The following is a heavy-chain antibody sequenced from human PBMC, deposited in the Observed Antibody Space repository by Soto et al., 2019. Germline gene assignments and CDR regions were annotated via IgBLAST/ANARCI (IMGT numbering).Heavy chain of an antibody. CDR1: GGTFSSYA. CDR3: ARERLGITGTTPWFDP. Sequence: QVQLVQSGAEVKKPGSSVKVSCKASGGTFSSYAISWVRQAPGQGLEWMGGIIPTLGTANYAQKFQGRVTITADETTSTAYMELSSLRSEYTAVYYCARERLGITGTTPWFDPWGQGTLVTVSS. J-gene: IGHJ5*02. D-gene: IGHD1-7*01. CDR2: IIPTLGTA. V-gene: IGHV1-69*01.